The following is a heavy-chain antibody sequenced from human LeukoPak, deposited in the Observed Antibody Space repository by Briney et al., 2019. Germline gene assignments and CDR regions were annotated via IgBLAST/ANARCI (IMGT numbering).Heavy chain of an antibody. CDR3: ARAGGGYSFDY. D-gene: IGHD5-18*01. Sequence: SETLSLTCTVSGGSISTYYWSWIRQPPGKGLEGIGYSYYSGSTTHNPSLQSRVTISVDTSRNQFSLKLTSVTAADTAVYYCARAGGGYSFDYWGQGTLVTVSS. J-gene: IGHJ4*02. CDR1: GGSISTYY. CDR2: SYYSGST. V-gene: IGHV4-59*01.